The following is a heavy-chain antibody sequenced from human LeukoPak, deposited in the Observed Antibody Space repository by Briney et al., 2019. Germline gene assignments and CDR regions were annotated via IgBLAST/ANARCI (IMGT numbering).Heavy chain of an antibody. Sequence: SETLSLTCAVSDGSISNSNWWSWVRQPPGRGLEWIGEIYPSGNTNYRSSLKSRLTISIDKSRNQFSLKLNSVTAADTAVYYCARGVGRGSSADWFDPWGQGILVTVSS. J-gene: IGHJ5*02. CDR3: ARGVGRGSSADWFDP. CDR1: DGSISNSNW. CDR2: IYPSGNT. V-gene: IGHV4-4*02. D-gene: IGHD3-10*01.